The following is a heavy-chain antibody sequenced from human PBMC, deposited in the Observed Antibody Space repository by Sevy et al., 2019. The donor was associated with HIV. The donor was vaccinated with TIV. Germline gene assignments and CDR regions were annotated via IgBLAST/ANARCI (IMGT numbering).Heavy chain of an antibody. J-gene: IGHJ6*02. D-gene: IGHD3-10*01. CDR1: GFTFSSYA. Sequence: GGCLRLSCAASGFTFSSYAMTWVRQAPGKGLEWVASIYQDGSEKYYMDSVKGRFTVSRDNAKNSLFLQMNSLRVEDTAVYHCASVGSYGHYMLSYYYGMDVWGQGTTVTVSS. V-gene: IGHV3-7*01. CDR2: IYQDGSEK. CDR3: ASVGSYGHYMLSYYYGMDV.